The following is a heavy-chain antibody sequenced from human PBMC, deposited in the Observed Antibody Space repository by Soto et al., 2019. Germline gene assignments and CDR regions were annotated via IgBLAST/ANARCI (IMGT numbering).Heavy chain of an antibody. CDR1: GFTFSSYS. CDR3: AGGKDYAEGGY. V-gene: IGHV3-48*02. D-gene: IGHD4-17*01. Sequence: EVQLVESGGGLVQPGGSLRLSCAASGFTFSSYSMNWVRQAPGKGLEWVSYISSSSSTIYYADSVKGRFTISRDNAKNSLYVQMNSLRDEDTAVYYCAGGKDYAEGGYWGQGTLVTVSS. CDR2: ISSSSSTI. J-gene: IGHJ4*02.